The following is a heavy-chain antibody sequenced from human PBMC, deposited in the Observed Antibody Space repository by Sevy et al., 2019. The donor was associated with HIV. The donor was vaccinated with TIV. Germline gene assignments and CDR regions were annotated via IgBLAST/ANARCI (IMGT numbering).Heavy chain of an antibody. CDR3: AAFTTVITGDF. CDR2: IDPSNGGT. V-gene: IGHV1-46*01. D-gene: IGHD4-17*01. CDR1: GYTFTNYY. J-gene: IGHJ4*02. Sequence: ASLKVSCKASGYTFTNYYIHWVRQAPGQGLDWVGIIDPSNGGTTYAEKFQGRLTMTRDTSTSTVYMELTSLRSEDTAMYYCAAFTTVITGDFWGQGTLVTVSS.